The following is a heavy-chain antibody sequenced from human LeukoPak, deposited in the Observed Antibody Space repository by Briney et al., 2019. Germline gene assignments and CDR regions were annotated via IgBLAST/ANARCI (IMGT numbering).Heavy chain of an antibody. CDR2: IKQDGSEK. V-gene: IGHV3-7*01. D-gene: IGHD2-2*01. Sequence: GGSLRLSCAASGFTFSSYWMSWVRQAPGKGLEGVANIKQDGSEKYYVDSVKGRFTISRDNAKNSLYLQMNSLRAEDTTVYYCARDPIVVVPAAIPDYWGQGTLVTVSS. J-gene: IGHJ4*02. CDR3: ARDPIVVVPAAIPDY. CDR1: GFTFSSYW.